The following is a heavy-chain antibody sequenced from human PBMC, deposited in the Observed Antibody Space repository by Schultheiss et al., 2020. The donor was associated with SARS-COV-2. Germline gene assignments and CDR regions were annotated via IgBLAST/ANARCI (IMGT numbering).Heavy chain of an antibody. CDR2: VYYSGST. V-gene: IGHV4-59*01. J-gene: IGHJ2*01. CDR3: ARVPYGDPYWYFDL. Sequence: LSLTCTVSGGSISSYYWSWIRQPPGKGLEWIGYVYYSGSTNYNPSLKSRVTISVDTSKNQFSLKLSSVTAADTAVYYCARVPYGDPYWYFDLWGRGTLVTVSS. CDR1: GGSISSYY. D-gene: IGHD4-17*01.